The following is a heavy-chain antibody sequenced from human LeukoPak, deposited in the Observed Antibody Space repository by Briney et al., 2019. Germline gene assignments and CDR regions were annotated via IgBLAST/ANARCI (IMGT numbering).Heavy chain of an antibody. V-gene: IGHV1-24*01. D-gene: IGHD2-2*01. CDR3: ASGFEYQYFDS. J-gene: IGHJ4*02. CDR2: FDPEDGET. Sequence: ASPKVSCKVSGYNLFALSIHSVSPTPEEGLEWIGGFDPEDGETIYAQKSQGRFTMTEDTSTDTAYMELSSLTSEDTAVYYCASGFEYQYFDSWGQGTLVTVSS. CDR1: GYNLFALS.